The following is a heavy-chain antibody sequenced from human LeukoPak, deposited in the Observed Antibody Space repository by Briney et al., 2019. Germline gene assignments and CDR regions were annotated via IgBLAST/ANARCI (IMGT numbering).Heavy chain of an antibody. CDR1: GFTFDDYA. J-gene: IGHJ3*02. CDR3: AILYDILTPDAFDI. D-gene: IGHD3-9*01. Sequence: GGSLRLSCAASGFTFDDYAMHWVRQAPGKGQEWVSGISWNSGSIGYADSVKGRFTISRDNAKNSLYLQMNSLRAKDTALYYCAILYDILTPDAFDIWGQGTMVTVSS. V-gene: IGHV3-9*01. CDR2: ISWNSGSI.